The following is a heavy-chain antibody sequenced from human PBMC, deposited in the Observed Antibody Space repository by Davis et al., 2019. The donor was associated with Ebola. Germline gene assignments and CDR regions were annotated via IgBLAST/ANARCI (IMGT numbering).Heavy chain of an antibody. Sequence: GASLKISCKGSGYSFTSYWIGWVRQMPGKGLEWVGIIYPGDSDTRYSPSFQGQVIISADKSISTAYLQWSSLKASDTAMYYCARLDYDVLTAYYVFDYWGQGTLVTVSS. CDR2: IYPGDSDT. CDR3: ARLDYDVLTAYYVFDY. D-gene: IGHD3-9*01. CDR1: GYSFTSYW. V-gene: IGHV5-51*01. J-gene: IGHJ4*02.